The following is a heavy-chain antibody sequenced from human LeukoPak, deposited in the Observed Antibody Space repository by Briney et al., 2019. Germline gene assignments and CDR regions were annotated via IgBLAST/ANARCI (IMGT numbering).Heavy chain of an antibody. V-gene: IGHV4-34*01. CDR3: ARGRRLVVPAARAGFDP. CDR1: GGSFSGYY. CDR2: INHSGST. J-gene: IGHJ5*02. D-gene: IGHD2-2*01. Sequence: NSSETLSLTCAVYGGSFSGYYWSWIRQPPGKGLKWIGEINHSGSTNYNPSLKSRVTIDTSKNQFSLKLSSVTAADTAVYYCARGRRLVVPAARAGFDPWGQGTLVTVSS.